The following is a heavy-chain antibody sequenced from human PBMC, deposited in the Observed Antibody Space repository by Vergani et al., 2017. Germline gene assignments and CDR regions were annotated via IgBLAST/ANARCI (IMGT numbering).Heavy chain of an antibody. D-gene: IGHD6-13*01. CDR3: AGGGIAAAGTAESWFDP. J-gene: IGHJ5*02. Sequence: QVQLVQSGAEVKKPGASVKVSCKASGYTFTGYYMHWVRQAPGQGLGWMGWINPNSGGTNYAQKFQGRVTMTRDTSISTAYMELSRLRSDDTAVYYCAGGGIAAAGTAESWFDPWGQGTLVTVAS. V-gene: IGHV1-2*02. CDR2: INPNSGGT. CDR1: GYTFTGYY.